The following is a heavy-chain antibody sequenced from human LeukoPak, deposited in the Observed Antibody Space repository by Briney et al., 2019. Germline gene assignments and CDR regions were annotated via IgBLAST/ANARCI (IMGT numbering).Heavy chain of an antibody. V-gene: IGHV3-23*01. CDR2: ISGSGGST. J-gene: IGHJ6*03. CDR1: GFTFSSYA. Sequence: GGSLRLSCAASGFTFSSYAVSWVRQAPGKGLEWVSAISGSGGSTYYADSVKGRFTISRDNAKNSLYLQMNSLRAEDTAVYYCARIGAPDIAYYYYMDVWGKGTTVTVSS. D-gene: IGHD3-10*01. CDR3: ARIGAPDIAYYYYMDV.